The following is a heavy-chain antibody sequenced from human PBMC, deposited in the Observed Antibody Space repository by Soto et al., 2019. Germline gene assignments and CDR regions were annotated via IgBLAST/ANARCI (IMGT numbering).Heavy chain of an antibody. CDR1: GYTFTSYG. D-gene: IGHD3-10*01. J-gene: IGHJ5*02. Sequence: QVQLVQSGAEVKKPGASVKVSCKASGYTFTSYGISWVRQAPGQGLEWMGWISAYNGNTNYAQKLQGRVTMTTDTSTSTAYMELRSLRSDDTAVYYCARVVACMGYGSGSPCGWFDPWGQGILVTVSS. CDR2: ISAYNGNT. CDR3: ARVVACMGYGSGSPCGWFDP. V-gene: IGHV1-18*01.